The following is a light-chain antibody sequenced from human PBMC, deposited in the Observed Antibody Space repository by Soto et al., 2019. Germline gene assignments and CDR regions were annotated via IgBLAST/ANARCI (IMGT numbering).Light chain of an antibody. CDR3: QQCYMGWT. J-gene: IGKJ1*01. V-gene: IGKV1-5*01. CDR2: DAS. CDR1: LPISNY. Sequence: DIQMTQSPSSLSASVGDRVTITCRASLPISNYLAWYQQKPGKAPKLLIYDASTLESGVPSRFSGTGSGTEFTFSITSLQPEDFGTYYCQQCYMGWTFGQGTKVDIK.